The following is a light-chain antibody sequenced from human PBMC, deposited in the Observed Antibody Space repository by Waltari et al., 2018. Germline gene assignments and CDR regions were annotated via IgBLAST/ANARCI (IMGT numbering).Light chain of an antibody. CDR3: QQSYTAPRT. V-gene: IGKV1-39*01. Sequence: DIQLTQSPSSLSASVGDRVTITCRATQSIRTFLNWSQQKPGKAPKLRIYDASKLETAVPSRFSGSGSGTDFALAISSLQPEDFATYYCQQSYTAPRTFGQGTKVEVK. CDR1: QSIRTF. CDR2: DAS. J-gene: IGKJ1*01.